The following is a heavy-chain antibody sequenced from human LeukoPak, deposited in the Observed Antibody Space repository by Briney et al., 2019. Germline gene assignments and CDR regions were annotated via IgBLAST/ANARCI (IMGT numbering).Heavy chain of an antibody. CDR1: GYTLTELS. CDR3: ATPRGRYCSSTSCPINWFDP. J-gene: IGHJ5*02. Sequence: ASVKVSCKVSGYTLTELSMHWVRQAPGKGLEWMGGFDPEDGETIYAQKFQGRVTMTEDTPTDTAYMELSSLRSEDTAVYYCATPRGRYCSSTSCPINWFDPWGQGTLVTVSS. V-gene: IGHV1-24*01. D-gene: IGHD2-2*01. CDR2: FDPEDGET.